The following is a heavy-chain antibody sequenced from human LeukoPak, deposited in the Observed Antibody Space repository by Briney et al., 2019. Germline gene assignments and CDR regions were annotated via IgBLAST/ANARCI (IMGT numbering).Heavy chain of an antibody. V-gene: IGHV1-18*01. CDR3: ARYRDYYDSSGYSADAFDI. J-gene: IGHJ3*02. D-gene: IGHD3-22*01. CDR2: ISAYNGNT. CDR1: GYTFTSYG. Sequence: ASVKVSRKASGYTFTSYGISWVRQAPGQGLEWMGWISAYNGNTNYAQKLQGRVTMTTDTSTSTAYMELRSLRSDDTAVYYCARYRDYYDSSGYSADAFDIWGQGTMVTVS.